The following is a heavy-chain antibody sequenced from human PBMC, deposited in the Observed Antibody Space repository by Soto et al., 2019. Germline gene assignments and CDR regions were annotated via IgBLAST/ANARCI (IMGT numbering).Heavy chain of an antibody. CDR2: INHSGST. D-gene: IGHD3-10*01. Sequence: SETLSLTCAVYGGSFSGYYWSWIRQPPGKGLEWIGEINHSGSTNYNPSLKSRVTISVDTSKKQFSLKMRSVTAADKAVYYFAPRGRCFYYYCIDFLGQVPTGAFSS. V-gene: IGHV4-34*01. J-gene: IGHJ6*02. CDR3: APRGRCFYYYCIDF. CDR1: GGSFSGYY.